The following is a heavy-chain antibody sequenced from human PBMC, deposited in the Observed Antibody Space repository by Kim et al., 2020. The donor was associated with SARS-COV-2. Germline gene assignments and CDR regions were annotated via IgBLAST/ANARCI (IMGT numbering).Heavy chain of an antibody. CDR3: AKDLYYDFLSGPLEGIDV. D-gene: IGHD3-3*01. V-gene: IGHV3-43*02. CDR2: ISGDGGST. CDR1: GLTFDDYA. Sequence: GGSLRLSCAASGLTFDDYAMHWVRQAPGKGLEWVSLISGDGGSTYYAASVKGRFTISRDNSKNSLYLQMNSLRTEDTALYYCAKDLYYDFLSGPLEGIDVWGQGTTITVSS. J-gene: IGHJ6*02.